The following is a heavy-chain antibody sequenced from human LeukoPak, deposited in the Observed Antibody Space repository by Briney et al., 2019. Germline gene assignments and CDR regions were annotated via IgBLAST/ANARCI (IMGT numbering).Heavy chain of an antibody. CDR3: ARRRNWHLVFDY. V-gene: IGHV4-39*01. D-gene: IGHD6-6*01. CDR1: TFSSYA. J-gene: IGHJ4*02. Sequence: TFSSYAMSWVRQAPGKGLEWIGGMYYSGSTHYNPSLKSRVTIGVDTAKNQFSLRLTSVTATDTAIYYCARRRNWHLVFDYWGQGTLVTVSS. CDR2: MYYSGST.